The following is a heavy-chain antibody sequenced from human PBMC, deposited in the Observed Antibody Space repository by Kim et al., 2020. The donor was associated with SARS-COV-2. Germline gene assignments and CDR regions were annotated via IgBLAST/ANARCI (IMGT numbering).Heavy chain of an antibody. CDR1: GGSLTHYY. D-gene: IGHD5-18*01. Sequence: SETLSLTCAVYGGSLTHYYWTWIRQPPGKGLEWIGEINHSGSANYNPSLKNRVTMVVDTSKNQFSLNLTSVTAADTAVYFCARALGYTDGHLGLDYWDQG. CDR2: INHSGSA. CDR3: ARALGYTDGHLGLDY. V-gene: IGHV4-34*01. J-gene: IGHJ4*02.